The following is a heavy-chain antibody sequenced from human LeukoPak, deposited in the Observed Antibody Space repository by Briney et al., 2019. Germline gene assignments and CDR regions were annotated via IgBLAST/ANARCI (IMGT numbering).Heavy chain of an antibody. V-gene: IGHV4-34*01. Sequence: PSETLSLTCAVYGGSFSGYYWSWIRQPPGKGLEWIGEINHSGSTNYNPSLKSRVTISVDTSKNQFSLKLSSVTAADTAVYYCARSFSRGLLRWFDPWGQGTLATVSS. CDR1: GGSFSGYY. D-gene: IGHD2-15*01. CDR2: INHSGST. J-gene: IGHJ5*02. CDR3: ARSFSRGLLRWFDP.